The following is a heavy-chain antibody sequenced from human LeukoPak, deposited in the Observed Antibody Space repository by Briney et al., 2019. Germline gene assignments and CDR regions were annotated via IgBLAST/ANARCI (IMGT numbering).Heavy chain of an antibody. CDR3: ARGLYYYDSSALDY. CDR1: GGSFSGYY. J-gene: IGHJ4*02. V-gene: IGHV4-34*01. CDR2: INHSGST. D-gene: IGHD3-22*01. Sequence: SETLSLTCAVYGGSFSGYYWSWIRQPPGKGLEWIGEINHSGSTNYNPSLKSRVTISVDTSKNQFSLKLSSVTAADTAVYYCARGLYYYDSSALDYWGQGALLTVSS.